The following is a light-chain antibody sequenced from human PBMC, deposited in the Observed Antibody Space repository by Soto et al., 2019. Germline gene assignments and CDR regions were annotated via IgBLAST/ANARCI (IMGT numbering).Light chain of an antibody. CDR3: QQYGSSHT. V-gene: IGKV3-20*01. CDR2: GAS. Sequence: EIVLTQSPATLSLSPGEIATLSCRASPSVTNFLAWYQQKPGQAPRLLIFGASTRATGIPDRFSGSGAGAYFNLTISRLEPADFGVYYCQQYGSSHTFGQGTRLEIK. CDR1: PSVTNF. J-gene: IGKJ5*01.